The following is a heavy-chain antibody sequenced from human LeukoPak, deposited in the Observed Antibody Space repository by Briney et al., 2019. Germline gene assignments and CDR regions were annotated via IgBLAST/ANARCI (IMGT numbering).Heavy chain of an antibody. CDR1: GGSISSSSYY. Sequence: PSETLSLTCTVSGGSISSSSYYWGWIRQPPGKGLDWIGSIYYSGSTYYNPPLKSRVTISVDTSKNQFSLKLSSVTAADTAVYYCARRFLTIDNWFDPWGQGTLVTVSS. V-gene: IGHV4-39*01. D-gene: IGHD3-3*01. J-gene: IGHJ5*02. CDR3: ARRFLTIDNWFDP. CDR2: IYYSGST.